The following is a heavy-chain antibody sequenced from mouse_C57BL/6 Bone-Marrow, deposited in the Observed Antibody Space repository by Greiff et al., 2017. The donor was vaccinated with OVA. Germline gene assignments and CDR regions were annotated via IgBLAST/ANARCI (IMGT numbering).Heavy chain of an antibody. J-gene: IGHJ4*01. D-gene: IGHD4-1*02. V-gene: IGHV1-9*01. CDR1: GYTFTGYW. CDR2: ILPGSGGT. CDR3: ARSTGTDAMDY. Sequence: VQLQQSGAELMKPGASVKLSCKATGYTFTGYWIEWVKQRPGHGLEWIGEILPGSGGTNYNEKFKGKATFTADTSSNTAYMQLSSLTTEDSAIYYCARSTGTDAMDYWGQGTSVTVSS.